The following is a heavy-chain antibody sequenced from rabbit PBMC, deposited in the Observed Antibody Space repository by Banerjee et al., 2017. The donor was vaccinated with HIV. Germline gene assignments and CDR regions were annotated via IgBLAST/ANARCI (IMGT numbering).Heavy chain of an antibody. Sequence: QEQLVESGGGLVQPEGSLKLSCTASGFSFSDKAVMCWVRQAPGKGLEWIACINVITGRAVYASWAKGRFTFSKTSSTTVTLQMTSLTVADTATYFCAREGGILVAGAFNLWGQGTLVTVS. D-gene: IGHD4-1*01. CDR3: AREGGILVAGAFNL. CDR1: GFSFSDKAV. CDR2: INVITGRA. J-gene: IGHJ4*01. V-gene: IGHV1S45*01.